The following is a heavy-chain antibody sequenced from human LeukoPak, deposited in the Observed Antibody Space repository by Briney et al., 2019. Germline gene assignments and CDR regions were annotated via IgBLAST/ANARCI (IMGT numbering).Heavy chain of an antibody. CDR1: GGSISSYY. D-gene: IGHD3-22*01. Sequence: SETLSLTCTVSGGSISSYYWSWIRQPPGKGLEWIGYIYYSGSTKYNPSLKSRVTISVDTSKNQFSLKLSSVTAADAAVYYCARDNLPTYYYDGSGYQNWFDPWGQGTLVTVSS. CDR2: IYYSGST. J-gene: IGHJ5*02. CDR3: ARDNLPTYYYDGSGYQNWFDP. V-gene: IGHV4-59*01.